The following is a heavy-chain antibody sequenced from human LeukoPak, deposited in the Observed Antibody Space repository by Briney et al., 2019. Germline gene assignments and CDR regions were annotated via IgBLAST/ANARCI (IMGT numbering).Heavy chain of an antibody. Sequence: ASVKVSCKASGYTFTSYGISWVRQAPGQGHEWMGWISAYNGNTNYAQKLQGRVTMTTDTSTSTAYMELRSLRSDDTAVYYCARGMPNCSGGSCYFFWGQGTLVTVSS. V-gene: IGHV1-18*01. CDR3: ARGMPNCSGGSCYFF. D-gene: IGHD2-15*01. CDR2: ISAYNGNT. CDR1: GYTFTSYG. J-gene: IGHJ4*02.